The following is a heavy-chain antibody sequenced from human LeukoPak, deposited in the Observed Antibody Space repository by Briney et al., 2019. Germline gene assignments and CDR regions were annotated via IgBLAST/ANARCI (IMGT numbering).Heavy chain of an antibody. CDR3: ARDGAGLASIAAAGTVLYY. J-gene: IGHJ4*02. D-gene: IGHD6-13*01. Sequence: HRASVKVSCKASGYTFTSYAMHWVRQAPGQRLEWMGWINAGNGNTKYSQKFQGRVTITRDTSASTAYMELSSLRSEDTAVYYCARDGAGLASIAAAGTVLYYWGQGTLVTVSS. CDR2: INAGNGNT. CDR1: GYTFTSYA. V-gene: IGHV1-3*01.